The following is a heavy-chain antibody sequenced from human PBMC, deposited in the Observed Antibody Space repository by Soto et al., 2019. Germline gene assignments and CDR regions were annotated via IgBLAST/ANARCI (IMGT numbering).Heavy chain of an antibody. Sequence: QVQLQESGPALVRPSDSLSLMCSVSGVPITTFYWSWIRQAPGKGLEYIGYIYYGGSTHYNPALKSRVTISVDTAKNEFSLNLRSVTAADTAAYYCARGQLLHYQYGLDVWGQGPTVIV. CDR3: ARGQLLHYQYGLDV. J-gene: IGHJ6*02. CDR2: IYYGGST. V-gene: IGHV4-59*07. D-gene: IGHD3-10*01. CDR1: GVPITTFY.